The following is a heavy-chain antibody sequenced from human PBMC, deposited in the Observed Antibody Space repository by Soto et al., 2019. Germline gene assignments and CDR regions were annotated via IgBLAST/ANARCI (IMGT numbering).Heavy chain of an antibody. CDR2: IKQDGNEK. V-gene: IGHV3-7*01. D-gene: IGHD6-19*01. Sequence: EVQLVESGGGLVQPGGSLRLSCAASGFTFSSYWMTWVRQAPGKGLEWVANIKQDGNEKYYVDSVKGRFTISRDNAKNXRHLQMNSLSVEDTAVYYCARYREGSGWYSEYFPHWGQGTLVTVSS. CDR3: ARYREGSGWYSEYFPH. CDR1: GFTFSSYW. J-gene: IGHJ1*01.